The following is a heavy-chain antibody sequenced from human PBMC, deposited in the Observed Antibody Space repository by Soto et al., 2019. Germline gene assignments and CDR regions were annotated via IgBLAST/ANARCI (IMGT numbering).Heavy chain of an antibody. V-gene: IGHV3-21*01. CDR2: ISSSSSYI. Sequence: EVQLVESGGGLVKPGGSLRLSCAASGFTFSSYSMNWVRQAPGKGLEWVSSISSSSSYIYYADSVKGRFTISRDNAKNSLYLQMNSLRAEDTAVYYCARDRLEGQHDYLYYYMDVWGKGTTVTVSS. J-gene: IGHJ6*03. CDR3: ARDRLEGQHDYLYYYMDV. D-gene: IGHD4-17*01. CDR1: GFTFSSYS.